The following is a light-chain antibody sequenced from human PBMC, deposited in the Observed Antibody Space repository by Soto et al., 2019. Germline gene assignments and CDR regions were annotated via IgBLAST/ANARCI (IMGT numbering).Light chain of an antibody. V-gene: IGKV3-15*01. CDR2: GAS. Sequence: EIVMTQSPATLSVSPGERATLSCRASQSLNSNFAWYQQKPGQAPRLLIYGASTRATGIPARFSGSGSGTEFTLTISSLQSEDFAVYYCLQYNNWPYTFGQGTKLEIK. J-gene: IGKJ2*01. CDR1: QSLNSN. CDR3: LQYNNWPYT.